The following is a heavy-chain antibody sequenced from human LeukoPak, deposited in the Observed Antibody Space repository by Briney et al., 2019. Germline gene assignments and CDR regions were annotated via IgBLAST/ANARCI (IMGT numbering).Heavy chain of an antibody. V-gene: IGHV3-48*03. CDR1: GFTFSSFE. Sequence: TGGSLRLSCAASGFTFSSFEMNWVRQAPGKGLERVSYISSSGSTIYYADSVKGRFTISRDNAKNSVYLQMNSLRAEDTAVYYCARARGDIVASIFGYWGQGSLVTVSS. CDR3: ARARGDIVASIFGY. CDR2: ISSSGSTI. D-gene: IGHD5-12*01. J-gene: IGHJ4*02.